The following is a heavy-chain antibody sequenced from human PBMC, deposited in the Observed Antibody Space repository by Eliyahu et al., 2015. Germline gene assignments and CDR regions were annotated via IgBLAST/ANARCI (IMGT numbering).Heavy chain of an antibody. V-gene: IGHV1-2*02. Sequence: QVQLVQSGAEVKKPGAXVXVSCKXSGYTXTGYYMXWVRQAPGQGLEWMGWINPNSGGTNYAQKFQGRVTMTRDTSISTAYMELSRLRSDDTAVYYCARWGDILTGYYRYWGQGTLVTVSS. CDR2: INPNSGGT. J-gene: IGHJ4*02. CDR1: GYTXTGYY. CDR3: ARWGDILTGYYRY. D-gene: IGHD3-9*01.